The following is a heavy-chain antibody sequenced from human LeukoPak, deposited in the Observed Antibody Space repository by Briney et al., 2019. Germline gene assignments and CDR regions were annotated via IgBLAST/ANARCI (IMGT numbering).Heavy chain of an antibody. CDR1: GGSISSYY. V-gene: IGHV4-4*07. D-gene: IGHD4-23*01. CDR3: ARVQGYGGNFPFDC. J-gene: IGHJ4*02. Sequence: PSETLSLTCTVSGGSISSYYWSWIRQPAGKGLEWIGRIYTSGSTNYNPSLKSRVTMSVDTSKNQFSLKLSSVTAADTAVYYCARVQGYGGNFPFDCWGQGTLVTVSS. CDR2: IYTSGST.